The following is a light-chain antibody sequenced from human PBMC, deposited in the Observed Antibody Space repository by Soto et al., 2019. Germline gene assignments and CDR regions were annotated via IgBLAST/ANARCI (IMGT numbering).Light chain of an antibody. CDR1: SRDIGNYNY. V-gene: IGLV2-14*01. J-gene: IGLJ1*01. CDR2: EVT. Sequence: QSALTQPASVSGSPGQSITISCTGTSRDIGNYNYVSWYQHHPGKAPKLMIYEVTSRPSGVSDRFSGSKSGMTASLTISGLQPEDEADYFCASYRSDNTIVVFGNGTKVTVX. CDR3: ASYRSDNTIVV.